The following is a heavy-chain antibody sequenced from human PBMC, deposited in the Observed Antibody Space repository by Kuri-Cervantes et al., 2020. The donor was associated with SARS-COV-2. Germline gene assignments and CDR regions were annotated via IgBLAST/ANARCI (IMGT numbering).Heavy chain of an antibody. CDR1: GYTFTDYY. V-gene: IGHV1-2*02. CDR2: INPNSGGT. Sequence: ASVKVSCKASGYTFTDYYMHWVRQAPGQGLEWMGWINPNSGGTNYAQKFQGRVTMTRDTSISTAYMELSRLRSDDTAVYYCARGRLRFLEWLAYYFDYWGQGTRGTVSS. D-gene: IGHD3-3*01. J-gene: IGHJ4*02. CDR3: ARGRLRFLEWLAYYFDY.